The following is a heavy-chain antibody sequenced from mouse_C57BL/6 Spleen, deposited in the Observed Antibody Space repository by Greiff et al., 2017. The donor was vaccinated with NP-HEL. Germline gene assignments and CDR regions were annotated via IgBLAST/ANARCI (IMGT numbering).Heavy chain of an antibody. CDR2: IDPSDSYT. Sequence: QVQLQQPGAELVKPGASVKLSCKASGYTFTSYWMQWVKQRPGQGLEWIGEIDPSDSYTNSNQKFKGKATLTVDTSSSTAYMQLSSLTSEDSAVYYCGRTKGDCAMDYWGQGTSVTVSS. CDR3: GRTKGDCAMDY. CDR1: GYTFTSYW. V-gene: IGHV1-50*01. D-gene: IGHD1-3*01. J-gene: IGHJ4*01.